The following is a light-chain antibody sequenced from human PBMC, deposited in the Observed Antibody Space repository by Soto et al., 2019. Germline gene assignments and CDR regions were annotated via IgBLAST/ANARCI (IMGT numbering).Light chain of an antibody. Sequence: EILMTQSPSTLSVCPWERATLSCRASQSISSNLAWYQQKPGQAPRLLIYDASNRATGIPARFSGSGSGTDFTLTISSLEPEDFAVYYCQQRSNWLITFGQGTRLEIK. CDR3: QQRSNWLIT. V-gene: IGKV3-11*01. CDR1: QSISSN. J-gene: IGKJ5*01. CDR2: DAS.